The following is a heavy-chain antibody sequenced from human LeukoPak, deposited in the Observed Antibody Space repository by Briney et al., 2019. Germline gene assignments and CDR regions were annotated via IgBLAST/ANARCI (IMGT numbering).Heavy chain of an antibody. D-gene: IGHD3-3*01. CDR1: GFTFSSYG. CDR2: IRYDGSNK. Sequence: GGSLRLSCAASGFTFSSYGMHWVRQAPGKGLEWVAFIRYDGSNKYYADSVKGRFTISRDNSKNTLYLQMNSLRAEDTAVYYCAKGGFHDFWSGENAFDIWGQGTMVTVSS. CDR3: AKGGFHDFWSGENAFDI. J-gene: IGHJ3*02. V-gene: IGHV3-30*02.